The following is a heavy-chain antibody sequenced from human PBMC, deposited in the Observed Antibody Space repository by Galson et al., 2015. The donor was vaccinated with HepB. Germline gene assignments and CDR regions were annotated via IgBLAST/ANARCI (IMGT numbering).Heavy chain of an antibody. CDR1: GFTFSNYS. Sequence: SLRLSCAASGFTFSNYSMNWVRQGPGKGLEWVSSISTSGTYIYYADSVKGRFTISRDNAKNSLYLQMNGLRAEDTAMYYCARGRRCTSSRRYGGVDYWGQGTLVTVSS. CDR3: ARGRRCTSSRRYGGVDY. D-gene: IGHD2-2*01. J-gene: IGHJ4*02. V-gene: IGHV3-21*01. CDR2: ISTSGTYI.